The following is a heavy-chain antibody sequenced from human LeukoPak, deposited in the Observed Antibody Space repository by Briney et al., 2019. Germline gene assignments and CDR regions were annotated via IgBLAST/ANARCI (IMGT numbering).Heavy chain of an antibody. CDR2: ISSSSSYI. CDR3: AREWGEQLVYYYYYMDV. CDR1: GFTFSSYS. D-gene: IGHD6-6*01. Sequence: GGSLRLSCAASGFTFSSYSMNWVRQAPRKGLEWVSSISSSSSYIYYADSVKGRFTTSKDNVKNSLYLQMNSLRAEDTAVYYCAREWGEQLVYYYYYMDVWGKGTTVTVSS. V-gene: IGHV3-21*01. J-gene: IGHJ6*03.